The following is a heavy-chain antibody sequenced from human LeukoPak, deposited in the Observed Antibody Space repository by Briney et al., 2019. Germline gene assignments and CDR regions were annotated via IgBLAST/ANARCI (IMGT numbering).Heavy chain of an antibody. V-gene: IGHV1-8*03. CDR3: ARRSDYYDSSAYYY. CDR2: MNPNSGNT. CDR1: GYTFTNYD. D-gene: IGHD3-22*01. Sequence: ASVKASCKASGYTFTNYDINWVRQATGQGLEWMGWMNPNSGNTGYAQKFQGRVTITRDTSIGTAYMELSSLRSDDTAVYYCARRSDYYDSSAYYYWGQGTLVTVSS. J-gene: IGHJ4*02.